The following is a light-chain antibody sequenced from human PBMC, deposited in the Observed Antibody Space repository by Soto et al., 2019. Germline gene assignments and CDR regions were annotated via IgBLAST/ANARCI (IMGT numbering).Light chain of an antibody. V-gene: IGKV3D-15*01. Sequence: ELVLTQSPATLSVSPGERATLSCRASQSFGNNLAWYQGKPGQAPRLLIYGASTRATGIPARFSGSGSGTEFTLTISSLQSEDFAIYSCQQYNNWPFTFGPGTKVDIK. J-gene: IGKJ3*01. CDR3: QQYNNWPFT. CDR2: GAS. CDR1: QSFGNN.